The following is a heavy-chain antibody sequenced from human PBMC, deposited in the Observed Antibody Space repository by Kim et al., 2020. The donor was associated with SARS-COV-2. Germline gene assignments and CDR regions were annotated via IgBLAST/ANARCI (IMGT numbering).Heavy chain of an antibody. V-gene: IGHV1-69*01. J-gene: IGHJ5*02. Sequence: AQKVRGGVTITADESTSTAYMELSSLGSEDTAVYYCARGSYGDYGNWFDPWGQGTLVTVSS. CDR3: ARGSYGDYGNWFDP. D-gene: IGHD4-17*01.